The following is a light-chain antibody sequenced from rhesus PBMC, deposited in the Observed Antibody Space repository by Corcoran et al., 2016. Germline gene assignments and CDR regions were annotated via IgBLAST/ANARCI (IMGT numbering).Light chain of an antibody. CDR1: QSLLHSHGNTY. V-gene: IGKV2-64*01. CDR2: RGS. CDR3: GQGTHWPLT. J-gene: IGKJ4*01. Sequence: DVVMTQSPLSLPITPGQPASISCRSSQSLLHSHGNTYLTWYQQRPGQPPRLLIHRGSNRYPWVPDRFSGSGAGTDFTLTISGVEAEDVGVYFCGQGTHWPLTFGGGTKVEIK.